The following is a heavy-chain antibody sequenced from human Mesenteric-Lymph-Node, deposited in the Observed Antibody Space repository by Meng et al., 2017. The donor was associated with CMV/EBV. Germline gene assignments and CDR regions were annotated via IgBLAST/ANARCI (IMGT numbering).Heavy chain of an antibody. D-gene: IGHD3-22*01. V-gene: IGHV1-46*01. CDR3: ARLLPYYYDSSGYYWFDP. J-gene: IGHJ5*02. CDR1: GYTLGSHY. Sequence: ASVKVSCKASGYTLGSHYMDWVRQAPGQGLEWMGIINPSAGNTYYAQMFQGRVTMTRDTSTSTVYMELSSLRSEDTAVYYCARLLPYYYDSSGYYWFDPWGQGTLVTVSS. CDR2: INPSAGNT.